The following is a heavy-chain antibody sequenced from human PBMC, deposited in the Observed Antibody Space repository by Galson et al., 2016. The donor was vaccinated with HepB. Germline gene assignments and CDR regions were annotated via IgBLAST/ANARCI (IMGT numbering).Heavy chain of an antibody. CDR2: ISWNSGSI. D-gene: IGHD3-22*01. J-gene: IGHJ3*02. Sequence: SLRLSCAASGFTLDHYAMHWVRQAPGKGLEWVSGISWNSGSIGYADSVRGRFTISRDNAQNSLYLQMNSLRAGDTALYYCAKDSGAYYYDSSGYRRNAFGIWGQGTMVTVSS. CDR3: AKDSGAYYYDSSGYRRNAFGI. V-gene: IGHV3-9*01. CDR1: GFTLDHYA.